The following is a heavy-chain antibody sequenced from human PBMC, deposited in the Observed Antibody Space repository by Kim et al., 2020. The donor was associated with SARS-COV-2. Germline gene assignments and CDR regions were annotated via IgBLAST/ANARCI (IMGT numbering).Heavy chain of an antibody. Sequence: GGSLRLSCAASGFTFSSYGMHWVRQAPGKGLEWVAVIWYDGSNKYYADSVKGRFTISRDNSKNTLYLQMNSLRAEDTAVYYCAKGSHYRDGYNYVGLDYWGQGTLVTVSS. V-gene: IGHV3-33*06. J-gene: IGHJ4*02. CDR1: GFTFSSYG. CDR3: AKGSHYRDGYNYVGLDY. D-gene: IGHD5-12*01. CDR2: IWYDGSNK.